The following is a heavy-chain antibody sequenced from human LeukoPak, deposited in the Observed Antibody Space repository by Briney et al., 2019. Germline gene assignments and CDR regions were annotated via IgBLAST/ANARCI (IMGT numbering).Heavy chain of an antibody. D-gene: IGHD3-9*01. Sequence: SETLSLTCAVYGGSFSGYYWSWIRQPPGKGLEWIGEINHSGSTNYNPSLKSRVTISVDTSKNQFSLKLSSVTAADTAVYYCARLRGLRYFDWLRVKDRGFDPWGQGTLVTVSS. CDR1: GGSFSGYY. J-gene: IGHJ5*02. V-gene: IGHV4-34*01. CDR2: INHSGST. CDR3: ARLRGLRYFDWLRVKDRGFDP.